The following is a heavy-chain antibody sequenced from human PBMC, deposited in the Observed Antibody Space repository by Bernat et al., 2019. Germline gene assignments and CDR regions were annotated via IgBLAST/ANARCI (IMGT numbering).Heavy chain of an antibody. CDR2: ISSSSSYI. V-gene: IGHV3-21*01. J-gene: IGHJ4*02. CDR3: AGGVVAATPLSGY. Sequence: EVQLVESGGGLVKPGGSLRLSCAASGFTFSSYSMNWVRQAPGKGLEWVSSISSSSSYIYYADSVKGRFTISRDNAKNSLYLQMNSLRAEDTTVYYCAGGVVAATPLSGYWGQGTLVTVSS. D-gene: IGHD2-15*01. CDR1: GFTFSSYS.